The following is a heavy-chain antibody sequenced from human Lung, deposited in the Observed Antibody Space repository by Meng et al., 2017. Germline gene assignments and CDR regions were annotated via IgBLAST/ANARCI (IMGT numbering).Heavy chain of an antibody. CDR2: ISAYTGNT. J-gene: IGHJ6*02. CDR3: ARGATGSYWGYYYYGMDV. V-gene: IGHV1-18*01. CDR1: GYTFTSYG. Sequence: ASVKVSCKASGYTFTSYGISWVRQAPGQGLEWMGWISAYTGNTNYAQKLQGRVTMTTDTSTSTAYMELRSLRSDDTAVYYCARGATGSYWGYYYYGMDVWGQGTTVTVSS. D-gene: IGHD3-10*01.